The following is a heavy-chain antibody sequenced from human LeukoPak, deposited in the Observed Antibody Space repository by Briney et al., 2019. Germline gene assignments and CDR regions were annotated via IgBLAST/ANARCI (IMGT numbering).Heavy chain of an antibody. Sequence: GGSLRLSCAASGFTFSSYAMSRVRQAPGKGLEWVSAISGSGGSTYYADSVKGRFTISRDNSKNTLYLQMNSLRAEDTAVYYCAKGRGMLYLMHAFDIWGQGTMVTVSS. J-gene: IGHJ3*02. CDR3: AKGRGMLYLMHAFDI. V-gene: IGHV3-23*01. D-gene: IGHD2-8*01. CDR2: ISGSGGST. CDR1: GFTFSSYA.